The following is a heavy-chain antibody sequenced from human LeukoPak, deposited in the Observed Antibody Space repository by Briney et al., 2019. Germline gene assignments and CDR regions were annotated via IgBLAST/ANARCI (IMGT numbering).Heavy chain of an antibody. CDR3: ASGGLVSRYLDH. J-gene: IGHJ4*02. V-gene: IGHV4-30-4*01. CDR1: GGSISSGDYY. D-gene: IGHD3-9*01. Sequence: SQTLSLTCTVSGGSISSGDYYWTWIRQPPGKGLEWIGYIYYSGSTYYNPSLKSRVTISVDTSKNQFSLKLSSVTAADTAVYYCASGGLVSRYLDHWGQGTLVTVSS. CDR2: IYYSGST.